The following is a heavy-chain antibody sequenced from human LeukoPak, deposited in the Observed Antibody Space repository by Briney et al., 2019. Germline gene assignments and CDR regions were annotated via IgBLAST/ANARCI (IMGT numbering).Heavy chain of an antibody. CDR3: ARDTTYEGELLLDY. CDR1: GGSISSSSYY. CDR2: IYTSGST. Sequence: SETLSLTCTVSGGSISSSSYYWGWIRQPAGKGLEWIGRIYTSGSTNYNPSLKSRVTMSVDTSKNQFSLKLSSVTAADTAVYYCARDTTYEGELLLDYWGQGTLVTVSS. J-gene: IGHJ4*02. D-gene: IGHD1-26*01. V-gene: IGHV4-61*02.